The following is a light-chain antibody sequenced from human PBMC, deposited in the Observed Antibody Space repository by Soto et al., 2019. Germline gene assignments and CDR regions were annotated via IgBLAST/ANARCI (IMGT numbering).Light chain of an antibody. J-gene: IGLJ3*02. CDR3: ETWDPNTRV. CDR2: LEGSGSY. V-gene: IGLV4-60*03. CDR1: SGHSGYI. Sequence: QSVLTQSSSASASLGSSVKLTCTLSSGHSGYIIAWHQQQPGKAPRYLMKLEGSGSYNKGSGVPDRFSGSSSGAGRYLIISNLQSDDEADYSCETWDPNTRVFGGGTKLTVL.